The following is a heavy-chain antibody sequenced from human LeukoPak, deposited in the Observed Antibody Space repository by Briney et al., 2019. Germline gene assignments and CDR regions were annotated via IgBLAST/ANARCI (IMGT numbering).Heavy chain of an antibody. CDR2: VSAVSNYI. Sequence: PGGSLRLSCAASGFTFSAYTMAWVRQAPGRGLEWVSSVSAVSNYIYYADSVKGRFTISRDNAEDSLYLQMNSLKAEDTAVYYCAKDQWVAVGNPDRDCVYNFDYWGRGTLVTVSS. CDR3: AKDQWVAVGNPDRDCVYNFDY. J-gene: IGHJ4*02. V-gene: IGHV3-21*01. D-gene: IGHD1-26*01. CDR1: GFTFSAYT.